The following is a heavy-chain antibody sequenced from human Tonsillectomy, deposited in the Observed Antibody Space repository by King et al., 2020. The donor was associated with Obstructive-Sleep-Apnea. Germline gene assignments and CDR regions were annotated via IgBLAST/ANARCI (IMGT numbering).Heavy chain of an antibody. V-gene: IGHV4-34*01. D-gene: IGHD3-22*01. CDR3: ARGHTYYYDSSGYVLDY. CDR2: INHSGST. CDR1: GGSFSGYY. Sequence: VQLQQWGAGLLKPSETLSLTCAVDGGSFSGYYWSWIRQPPGKGLEWIGEINHSGSTNYNPSLKSRVTISVDTSKNQFSLKVSSVTAADTAVYYCARGHTYYYDSSGYVLDYWGQETLVTVSS. J-gene: IGHJ4*02.